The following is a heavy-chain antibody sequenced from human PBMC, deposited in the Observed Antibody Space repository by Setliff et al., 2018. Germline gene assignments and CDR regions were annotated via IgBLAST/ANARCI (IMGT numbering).Heavy chain of an antibody. V-gene: IGHV1-2*02. CDR2: IRPNGGGT. CDR1: GYTFTSYD. CDR3: ARGGGSYRAGNSRPTYWFDP. D-gene: IGHD2-21*01. J-gene: IGHJ5*02. Sequence: ASVKVSCKASGYTFTSYDINWVRQAPGQGLEWMGWIRPNGGGTHYAQKFQGRVTMTRDTANSTVYMDLSSLTSDDTAIYYCARGGGSYRAGNSRPTYWFDPWGQGTLVTVSS.